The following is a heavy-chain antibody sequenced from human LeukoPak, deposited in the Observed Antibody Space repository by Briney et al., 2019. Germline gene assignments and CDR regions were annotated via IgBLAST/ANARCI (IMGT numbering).Heavy chain of an antibody. CDR3: ARSGGPGTYHQLRYNWFDP. CDR2: ITTISHYI. V-gene: IGHV3-21*01. Sequence: PGGSLRLSCAASGFTFSDYALIWVRQAPGKGLEWLSSITTISHYIYYAGAVRGRFTISRDNAKNSLYLQMNSLRGEDTAVYYCARSGGPGTYHQLRYNWFDPWGQGTLVTVSS. CDR1: GFTFSDYA. J-gene: IGHJ5*02. D-gene: IGHD3-10*01.